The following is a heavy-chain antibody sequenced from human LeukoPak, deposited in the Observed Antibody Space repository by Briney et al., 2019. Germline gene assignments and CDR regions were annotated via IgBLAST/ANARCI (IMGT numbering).Heavy chain of an antibody. J-gene: IGHJ4*02. CDR1: GYTFTGYY. CDR3: ARDAIYLWGGFDY. D-gene: IGHD3-10*01. V-gene: IGHV1-2*04. Sequence: ASVKVSCKASGYTFTGYYMHWVRQAPGQGLEWMGWINPNSGGTNYAQKFQGWVTMTRDTSISTAYMELSRLRSDDTAVYYCARDAIYLWGGFDYWGQGTLVTVSS. CDR2: INPNSGGT.